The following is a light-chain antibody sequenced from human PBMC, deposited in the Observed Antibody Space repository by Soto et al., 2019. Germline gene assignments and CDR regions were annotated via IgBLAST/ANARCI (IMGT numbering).Light chain of an antibody. J-gene: IGKJ5*01. Sequence: DIQLTQSPSFLSASVRDRVTITCRASQGIKNYLAWYQQKPGIAPKLLIYAASTLQSGVPSRFSGSGSGTEFTLTISSLQPEDFGTYYCQQFKSYPITFGQGTRLEIK. V-gene: IGKV1-9*01. CDR3: QQFKSYPIT. CDR1: QGIKNY. CDR2: AAS.